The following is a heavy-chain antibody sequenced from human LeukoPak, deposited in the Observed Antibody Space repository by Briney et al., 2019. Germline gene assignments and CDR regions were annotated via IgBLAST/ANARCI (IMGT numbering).Heavy chain of an antibody. Sequence: SETLSLTCAVYGGSFSGYYWSWIRQPPGKGLEWIGEINHSGSTNYNPSLQSRVTISVDTSKNQFSLKLSSVTAADTAVYYCARGRTMVRGVTLDYWGQGTLVTVSS. D-gene: IGHD3-10*01. J-gene: IGHJ4*02. CDR1: GGSFSGYY. CDR2: INHSGST. V-gene: IGHV4-34*01. CDR3: ARGRTMVRGVTLDY.